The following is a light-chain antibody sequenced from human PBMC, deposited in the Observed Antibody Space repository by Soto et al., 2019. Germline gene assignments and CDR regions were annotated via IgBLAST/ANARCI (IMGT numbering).Light chain of an antibody. Sequence: QSALTQPRSVSGSHGQSVTISCTGTSSDIGGYNYVSWYQHHPGKAPKLMIYDVTTRPSGVPDRFSGSKYGNTASLAISGLQAADEADYYCCSYAGSYSLVFGGGTKVTVL. J-gene: IGLJ2*01. CDR2: DVT. V-gene: IGLV2-11*01. CDR3: CSYAGSYSLV. CDR1: SSDIGGYNY.